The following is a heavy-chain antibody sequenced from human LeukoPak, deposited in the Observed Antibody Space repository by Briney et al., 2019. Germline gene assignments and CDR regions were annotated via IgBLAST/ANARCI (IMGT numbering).Heavy chain of an antibody. CDR2: INPSGGST. Sequence: ASVKVSCKASGYAFTSYYMHWVRQAPGQGLEWMGIINPSGGSTTYAQKFQGRVTMTRDTSTSTVYMELSSLRSEDTAVYYCARDSSSGYYSYWGQGTLVTVSS. CDR3: ARDSSSGYYSY. J-gene: IGHJ4*02. D-gene: IGHD3-3*01. CDR1: GYAFTSYY. V-gene: IGHV1-46*01.